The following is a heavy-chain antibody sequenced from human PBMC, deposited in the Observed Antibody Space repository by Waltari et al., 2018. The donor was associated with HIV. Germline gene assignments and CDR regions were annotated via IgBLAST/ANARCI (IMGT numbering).Heavy chain of an antibody. D-gene: IGHD3-10*01. CDR2: ISYDGRNK. Sequence: QVQLVESGGGVVQPGRGQRSSCAASGLPFSSYGWRWVSQAPGKGLGWVAVISYDGRNKYYADSVKGRFTISRDNSKNTLYLQMNSLRAEDTAVYYCAKEGLNYGSGSYYNYHYDYWGQGTLVTVSS. CDR3: AKEGLNYGSGSYYNYHYDY. J-gene: IGHJ4*02. V-gene: IGHV3-30*18. CDR1: GLPFSSYG.